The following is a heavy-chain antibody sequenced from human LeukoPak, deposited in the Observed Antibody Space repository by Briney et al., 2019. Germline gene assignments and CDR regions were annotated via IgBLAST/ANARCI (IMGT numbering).Heavy chain of an antibody. Sequence: GGSLRLSCAASGFTFSSYGMHWVRQAPGKGLEWVAVIWYDGSNKYYADSVKARFSISRDNARNTVYLQMNSLRAEDTAVYYCVRDFRSADYWGQGTLVTVSS. CDR2: IWYDGSNK. CDR1: GFTFSSYG. J-gene: IGHJ4*02. CDR3: VRDFRSADY. V-gene: IGHV3-33*08.